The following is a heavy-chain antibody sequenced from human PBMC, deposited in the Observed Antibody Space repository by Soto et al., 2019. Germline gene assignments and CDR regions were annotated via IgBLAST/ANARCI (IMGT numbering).Heavy chain of an antibody. CDR3: ARGPTFH. Sequence: PSETLSLTCAVSGGSISSGGYSWSWIRQPPGKGLEWIGYIYHSGSTYYNPSLKSRVTISVDRSKNQFSLKLSSVTAADTAVYYCARGPTFHWGQGTPVTVSS. V-gene: IGHV4-30-2*01. D-gene: IGHD1-26*01. J-gene: IGHJ4*02. CDR2: IYHSGST. CDR1: GGSISSGGYS.